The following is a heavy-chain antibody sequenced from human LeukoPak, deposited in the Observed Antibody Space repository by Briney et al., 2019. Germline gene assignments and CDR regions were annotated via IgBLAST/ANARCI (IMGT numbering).Heavy chain of an antibody. CDR3: ARDYGLLRRDRYYYYGMDV. CDR2: IYYSGST. Sequence: SETLSLTCTVSGGSISSYYWSWIRQPPGKGLEWIGYIYYSGSTNYNPSLKRRVTISVDTSKNQFSLKLSSVTAADTAVYYCARDYGLLRRDRYYYYGMDVWGQGTTVTVSS. V-gene: IGHV4-59*01. CDR1: GGSISSYY. J-gene: IGHJ6*02. D-gene: IGHD2-21*02.